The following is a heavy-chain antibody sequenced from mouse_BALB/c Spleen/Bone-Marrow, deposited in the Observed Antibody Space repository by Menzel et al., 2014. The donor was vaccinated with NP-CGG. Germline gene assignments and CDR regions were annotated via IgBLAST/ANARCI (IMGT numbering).Heavy chain of an antibody. V-gene: IGHV3-1*02. CDR3: ARFYGSYSY. CDR2: IHYTGNT. D-gene: IGHD1-1*02. CDR1: GYSITSGYS. Sequence: VQLKQSGPDLGKPSQSLSLTCTATGYSITSGYSCLLIRQFPGNKLEWLGYIHYTGNTAYNPSLRSRISITRDTSKNQFFLELNSVTTEDTATYYCARFYGSYSYWGQGTTLTVSS. J-gene: IGHJ2*01.